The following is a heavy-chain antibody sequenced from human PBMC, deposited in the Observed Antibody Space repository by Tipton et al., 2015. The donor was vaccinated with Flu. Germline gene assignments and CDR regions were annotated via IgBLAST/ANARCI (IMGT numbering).Heavy chain of an antibody. CDR1: GGSISGYY. J-gene: IGHJ4*02. CDR2: IYTRGSP. Sequence: TLSLTCTVSGGSISGYYWTWIRQPAGKGLEWIGHIYTRGSPDYNPSLKSRVTMSVDTSKNHFSLKLSSVTAADTAVYYCARDSGFGDPFDYWGQGTLVTVSS. D-gene: IGHD4-17*01. CDR3: ARDSGFGDPFDY. V-gene: IGHV4-4*07.